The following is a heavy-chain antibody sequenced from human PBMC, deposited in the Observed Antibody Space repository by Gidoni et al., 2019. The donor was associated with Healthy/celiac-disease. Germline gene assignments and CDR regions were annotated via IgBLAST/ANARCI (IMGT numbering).Heavy chain of an antibody. CDR3: AKVYGAGYFDY. CDR1: GCTFDDYA. D-gene: IGHD3-10*01. CDR2: IIWNSGSI. J-gene: IGHJ4*02. Sequence: EVQLVESGGGVVQPGRSRRLSGAAAGCTFDDYAMHWVRQAPGKGLEWVSGIIWNSGSIGYAASVKGRFTISRDNAKTSLYLQMNSLSAEDTALYYCAKVYGAGYFDYWGQGTLVTVSS. V-gene: IGHV3-9*01.